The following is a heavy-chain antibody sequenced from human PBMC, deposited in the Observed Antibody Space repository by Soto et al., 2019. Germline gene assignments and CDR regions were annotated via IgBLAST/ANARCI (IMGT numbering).Heavy chain of an antibody. CDR2: ISPDGSDT. Sequence: EVHLEESGGGLVQPGGSLRLSCAASGFTFSGSWMYWVRQAPGKGLVWVSRISPDGSDTSHADSVKGRFTVSRDNAKNTLYLQMNSLRAEDTAIYYCASYNWHYLVDCWGQGTLVTVSS. CDR1: GFTFSGSW. CDR3: ASYNWHYLVDC. V-gene: IGHV3-74*01. J-gene: IGHJ4*02. D-gene: IGHD1-20*01.